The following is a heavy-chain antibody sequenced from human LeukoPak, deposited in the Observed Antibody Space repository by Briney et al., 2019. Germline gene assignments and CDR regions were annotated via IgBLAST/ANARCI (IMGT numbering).Heavy chain of an antibody. Sequence: GSLRLSCAASGFTVSSNYMSWVRQPPGKGLEWIGYIYYSGSTNYNPSLKSRVTISVDTSKNQFSLKLSSVTAADTAVYYCARRVWNYEGFDYWGQGTLVTVSS. CDR3: ARRVWNYEGFDY. CDR1: GFTVSSNY. CDR2: IYYSGST. V-gene: IGHV4-59*08. D-gene: IGHD1-7*01. J-gene: IGHJ4*02.